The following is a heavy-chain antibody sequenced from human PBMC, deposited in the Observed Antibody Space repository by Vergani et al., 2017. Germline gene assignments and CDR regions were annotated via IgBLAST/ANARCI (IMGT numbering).Heavy chain of an antibody. CDR1: GGSISSSSYY. Sequence: QLQLQESGPGLVKPSETLSLTCTVSGGSISSSSYYWGWIRQPPGKGLEWIGSIYHSGSTNYNPSLKSRVTISVDKSKNQFSLKLSSVTAADTAVYYCAGGIAAAGTPPDYWGQGTLVTVSS. CDR3: AGGIAAAGTPPDY. J-gene: IGHJ4*02. D-gene: IGHD6-13*01. CDR2: IYHSGST. V-gene: IGHV4-39*07.